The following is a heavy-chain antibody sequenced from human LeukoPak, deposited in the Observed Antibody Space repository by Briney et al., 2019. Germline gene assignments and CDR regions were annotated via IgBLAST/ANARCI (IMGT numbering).Heavy chain of an antibody. CDR3: ARRGFHGYCSSTSCSPGDAFDI. J-gene: IGHJ3*02. V-gene: IGHV1-18*01. D-gene: IGHD2-2*01. CDR1: GYTFTSYG. CDR2: ISAYNGNT. Sequence: GASVKVSCKASGYTFTSYGISWVRQAPGQGLEWMGWISAYNGNTNYAQKLQGRVTMTTDTSTSTAYMELRSLRSDDTAVYYCARRGFHGYCSSTSCSPGDAFDIWGQGTMVTVSS.